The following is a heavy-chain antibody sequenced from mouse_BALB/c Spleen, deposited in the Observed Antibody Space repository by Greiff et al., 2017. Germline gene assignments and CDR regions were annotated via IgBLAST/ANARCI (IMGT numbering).Heavy chain of an antibody. CDR1: GYSFTDYI. J-gene: IGHJ1*01. V-gene: IGHV1-39*01. CDR3: ARRGDGYCGYFDV. Sequence: VQLQQTGPELVKPGASVKISCKASGYSFTDYIMLWVKQSHGKSLEWIGNINPYYGSTSYNLKFKGKATLTVDKSSSTAYMQLNSLTSEDSAVYYCARRGDGYCGYFDVWGAGTTVTVSS. CDR2: INPYYGST. D-gene: IGHD2-3*01.